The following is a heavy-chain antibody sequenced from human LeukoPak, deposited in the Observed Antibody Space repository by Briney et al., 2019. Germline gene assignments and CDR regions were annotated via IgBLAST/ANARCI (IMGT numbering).Heavy chain of an antibody. CDR3: AKDRGSGSYYGSDY. Sequence: GGSLRLSCAAAGFAFSSYAMSWVRQAPGKGLEWVSAISGSGGSTYYADSVKGRFTISRDNSKNTLYLRMNSLRAEDTAVYYCAKDRGSGSYYGSDYWGQGTLVTVSS. J-gene: IGHJ4*02. CDR1: GFAFSSYA. D-gene: IGHD3-10*01. V-gene: IGHV3-23*01. CDR2: ISGSGGST.